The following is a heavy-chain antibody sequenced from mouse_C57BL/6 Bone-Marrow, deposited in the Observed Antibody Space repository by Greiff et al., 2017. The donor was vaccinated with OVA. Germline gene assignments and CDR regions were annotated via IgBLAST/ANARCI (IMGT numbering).Heavy chain of an antibody. Sequence: QVQLQQSGAELVKPGASVKLSCKASGYTFTSYWMHWVKQRPGQGLEWIGMIHPNSGSTNYNEKFKSKATLTVDKSSSTAYMQLSSLTSEDSAVYYCRGDYDRWYFDVWGTGTTVTVSS. V-gene: IGHV1-64*01. J-gene: IGHJ1*03. CDR2: IHPNSGST. CDR1: GYTFTSYW. CDR3: RGDYDRWYFDV. D-gene: IGHD2-4*01.